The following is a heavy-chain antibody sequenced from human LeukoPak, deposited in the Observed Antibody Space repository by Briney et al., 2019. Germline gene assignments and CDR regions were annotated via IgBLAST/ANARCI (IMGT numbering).Heavy chain of an antibody. CDR1: GFTFSSYE. CDR2: ISSSGSTI. J-gene: IGHJ6*02. D-gene: IGHD5-24*01. CDR3: TREMATAYYGMDV. Sequence: GGSLRLSCAASGFTFSSYEMNWVRQAPGKGLEWVSYISSSGSTIYYADSVKGRFTISRDNAKNSLYLQMNSLKTEDTAVYYCTREMATAYYGMDVWGQGTTVTVSS. V-gene: IGHV3-48*03.